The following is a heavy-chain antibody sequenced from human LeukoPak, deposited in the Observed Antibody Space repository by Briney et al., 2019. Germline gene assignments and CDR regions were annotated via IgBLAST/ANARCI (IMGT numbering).Heavy chain of an antibody. Sequence: SETLSLICTVSGGFISTYHWNWVRQPAGKGLEWIGRIYVSGSTEYDPFLKRRVSISLDKSKNQIFLNLTSVTAADTAVYYCAREAEMAAPSWLDVWGQGAPVTVSS. CDR2: IYVSGST. V-gene: IGHV4-4*07. CDR3: AREAEMAAPSWLDV. J-gene: IGHJ5*02. D-gene: IGHD5-24*01. CDR1: GGFISTYH.